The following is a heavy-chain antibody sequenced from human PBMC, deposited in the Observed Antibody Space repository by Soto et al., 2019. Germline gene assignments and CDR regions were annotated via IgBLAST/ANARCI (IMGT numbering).Heavy chain of an antibody. J-gene: IGHJ6*02. D-gene: IGHD3-16*01. Sequence: QVQLVQSGAEVKKPGSSVKVSCKASGGTFSSYAISWVRQAPGQGLEWMGGIIPIFDTTNYAQKCQGRVTITADVSTSTAYMELSSLRSEDTAVYFCARGGVTGDYYYHGVDVWGQGTTVTVSS. CDR3: ARGGVTGDYYYHGVDV. CDR2: IIPIFDTT. CDR1: GGTFSSYA. V-gene: IGHV1-69*12.